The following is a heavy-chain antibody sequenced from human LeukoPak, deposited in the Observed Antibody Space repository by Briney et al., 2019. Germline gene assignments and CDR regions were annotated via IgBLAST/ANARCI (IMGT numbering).Heavy chain of an antibody. CDR2: IIPIFGTA. J-gene: IGHJ4*02. CDR1: VGTFSSYA. Sequence: SVKVSCKASVGTFSSYAICWVRQAPGQGLEWMGGIIPIFGTANYAQKFQGRVTITADESTSTAYMELSSLRSEDTAVYYCARDLHGTFDYWGQGTLVTVSS. V-gene: IGHV1-69*13. CDR3: ARDLHGTFDY. D-gene: IGHD6-13*01.